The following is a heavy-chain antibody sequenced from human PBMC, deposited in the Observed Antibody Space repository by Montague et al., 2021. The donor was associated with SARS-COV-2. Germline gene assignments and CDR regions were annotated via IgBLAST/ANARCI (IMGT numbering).Heavy chain of an antibody. CDR2: ISNSESAKHSHSYSGNT. CDR1: GDSVGDYY. Sequence: SETRSLTCSVSGDSVGDYYWSWIRQPPGMELEWIGYISNSESAKHSHSYSGNTKYAPSFQSRVTISLDTSKNQVSLQVTSVTASDTATYVCARLAEGMGVPVDGWFDPWGQGIRVIVSS. CDR3: ARLAEGMGVPVDGWFDP. J-gene: IGHJ5*02. D-gene: IGHD2-8*02. V-gene: IGHV4-59*02.